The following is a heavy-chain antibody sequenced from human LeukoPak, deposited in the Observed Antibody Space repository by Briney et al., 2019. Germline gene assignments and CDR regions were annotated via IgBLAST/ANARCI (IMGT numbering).Heavy chain of an antibody. D-gene: IGHD3-22*01. CDR3: ATGHDSSGYGGFDY. CDR1: GYTFTSYA. CDR2: IIPIFGTA. J-gene: IGHJ4*02. Sequence: ASVKVSCKASGYTFTSYAMNWVRQAPGQGLEWMGGIIPIFGTANYAQKFQGRVTITADESTSTAYMELSSLRSEDTAVYYCATGHDSSGYGGFDYWGQGTLVTVSS. V-gene: IGHV1-69*13.